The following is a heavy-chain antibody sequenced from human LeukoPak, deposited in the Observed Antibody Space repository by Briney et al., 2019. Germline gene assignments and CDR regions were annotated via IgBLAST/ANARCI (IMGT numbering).Heavy chain of an antibody. CDR1: DDSISSYY. CDR3: ARHVGKLPFDY. J-gene: IGHJ4*02. V-gene: IGHV4-59*08. CDR2: IYYSGST. Sequence: SETLSLTCTVSDDSISSYYWSWIRQPPGKGLEWIGYIYYSGSTDYNPSLKSRVTISIDTSKNQFSLKLSSVTAADTAVYYCARHVGKLPFDYWGQGILVTVSS. D-gene: IGHD1-1*01.